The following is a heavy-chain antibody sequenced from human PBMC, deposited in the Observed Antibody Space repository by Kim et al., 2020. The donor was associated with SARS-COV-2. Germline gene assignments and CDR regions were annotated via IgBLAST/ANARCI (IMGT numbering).Heavy chain of an antibody. D-gene: IGHD7-27*01. CDR3: AKTWGGYFDY. CDR2: T. Sequence: TYYTDSVKGRFTISRDNSQNPLYLQMNSLRAEDTALYYCAKTWGGYFDYWGRGTLVTVSS. J-gene: IGHJ4*02. V-gene: IGHV3-23*01.